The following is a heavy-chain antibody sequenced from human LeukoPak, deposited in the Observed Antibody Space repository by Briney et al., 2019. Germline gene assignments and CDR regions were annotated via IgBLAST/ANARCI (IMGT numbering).Heavy chain of an antibody. D-gene: IGHD3-10*01. CDR2: INHSVSV. CDR3: ARGRITMVRGGHTRSHLKRAPFDY. J-gene: IGHJ4*02. V-gene: IGHV4-34*01. Sequence: SEALSLTCAVYGGSFSGYYWSCIRQPPGKGRWWGWDINHSVSVNDTPSRKSRVLISVDTSKNQLPLKPSSVPAADTAVYYCARGRITMVRGGHTRSHLKRAPFDYWGQGTLVTVSS. CDR1: GGSFSGYY.